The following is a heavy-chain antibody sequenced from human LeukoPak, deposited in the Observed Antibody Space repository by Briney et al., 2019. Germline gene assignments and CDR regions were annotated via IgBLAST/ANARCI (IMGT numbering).Heavy chain of an antibody. CDR1: GGTFSSYA. J-gene: IGHJ3*02. CDR3: AREILRFDI. CDR2: INTDSGNP. Sequence: ASVKVSCKASGGTFSSYAISWVRQAPGQGLEWMGWINTDSGNPTYAQGFTGRFVFSLDSSVSTAYLQISNLMPEDTAKYYCAREILRFDIWGQGTVVTVSS. V-gene: IGHV7-4-1*02.